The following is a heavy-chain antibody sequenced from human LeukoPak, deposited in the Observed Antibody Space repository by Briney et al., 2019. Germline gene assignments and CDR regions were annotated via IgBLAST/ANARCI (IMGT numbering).Heavy chain of an antibody. CDR1: GYTFTGYY. D-gene: IGHD5-24*01. J-gene: IGHJ4*02. Sequence: ASVKVSCKASGYTFTGYYMHWVRQAPGQGLEWMGWINPNSGGTNYAQKFQGRVTTTRDTSISTAYMELSRLRSDDTAVYYCARGRKGDGYYFDYWGQGTLVTVSS. CDR2: INPNSGGT. V-gene: IGHV1-2*02. CDR3: ARGRKGDGYYFDY.